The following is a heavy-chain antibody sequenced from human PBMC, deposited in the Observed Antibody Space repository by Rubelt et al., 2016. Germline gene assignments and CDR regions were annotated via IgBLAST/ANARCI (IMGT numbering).Heavy chain of an antibody. V-gene: IGHV4-34*01. CDR2: INHSGST. CDR1: GGSFNGFY. J-gene: IGHJ3*02. Sequence: VQLQESGPGLVKPSETLSLTCAVHGGSFNGFYWSWIRQSPGKGLEWIGEINHSGSTNYNPSLKSRVTISVDTSKNQFSLKLSSVTAADTAVYYCARGELIVVAHDAFDIWGQGTMVTVSS. D-gene: IGHD3-22*01. CDR3: ARGELIVVAHDAFDI.